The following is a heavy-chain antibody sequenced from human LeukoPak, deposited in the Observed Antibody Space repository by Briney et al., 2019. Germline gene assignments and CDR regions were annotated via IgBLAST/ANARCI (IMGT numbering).Heavy chain of an antibody. J-gene: IGHJ4*02. CDR3: ARDCSGGSCYLYFDY. CDR1: GGTFSSYA. V-gene: IGHV1-69*05. CDR2: IIPIFGTA. D-gene: IGHD2-15*01. Sequence: SVKVSCKASGGTFSSYAISWVRQAPGQGLERMGGIIPIFGTANYAQKFQGRVTMTTDTSTSTAYMELRSLRSDDTAVYYCARDCSGGSCYLYFDYWGQGTLVTVSS.